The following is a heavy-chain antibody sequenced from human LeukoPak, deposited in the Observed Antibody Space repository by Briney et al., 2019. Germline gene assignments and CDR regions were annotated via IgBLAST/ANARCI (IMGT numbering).Heavy chain of an antibody. Sequence: SETLSLTCSVSGGSISSSSYYWGWIRQPPGKGLEWIGSIYYSGSTYYNPSLKSRVTISVDTSKNQFSLKLSSVTAADTAVYFCARGGSYGGNYNYWGQGTLVTVSS. D-gene: IGHD4-23*01. CDR3: ARGGSYGGNYNY. V-gene: IGHV4-39*07. CDR2: IYYSGST. CDR1: GGSISSSSYY. J-gene: IGHJ4*02.